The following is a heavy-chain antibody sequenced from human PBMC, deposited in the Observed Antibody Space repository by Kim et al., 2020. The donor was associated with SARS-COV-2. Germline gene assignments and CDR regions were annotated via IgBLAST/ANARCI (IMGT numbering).Heavy chain of an antibody. CDR3: ARSIAGSYYYGMDV. Sequence: GGSLRLSCAASGFTFSSYAMHWVRQAPGKGLEWVAVISYDGSNKYYADSVKGRFTISRDNSKNTLYLQMNSLRAEDTAAYYCARSIAGSYYYGMDVWGQGTTVTVSS. J-gene: IGHJ6*02. CDR1: GFTFSSYA. D-gene: IGHD6-6*01. CDR2: ISYDGSNK. V-gene: IGHV3-30-3*01.